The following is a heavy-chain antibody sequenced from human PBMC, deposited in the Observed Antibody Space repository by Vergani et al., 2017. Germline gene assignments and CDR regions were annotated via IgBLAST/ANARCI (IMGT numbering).Heavy chain of an antibody. J-gene: IGHJ3*02. V-gene: IGHV4-4*02. CDR3: AGDSLEREYAFDI. D-gene: IGHD2/OR15-2a*01. CDR2: IYHSGST. Sequence: QVQLQESGPGLVKPSGTLSLTCAVSGGSISSNNWWSWVRQPPGKGLEWIGQIYHSGSTNYNPSLKSRVTISVDRSKNHFSLKLSSVTAADTAVYYCAGDSLEREYAFDIWGQGTMVTVSS. CDR1: GGSISSNNW.